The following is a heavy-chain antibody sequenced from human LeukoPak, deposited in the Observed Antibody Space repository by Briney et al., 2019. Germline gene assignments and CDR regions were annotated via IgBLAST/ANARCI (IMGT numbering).Heavy chain of an antibody. CDR2: ISSSSSYI. CDR1: GFTFSSYA. Sequence: PGGSLRLSCAASGFTFSSYAMSWVRQAPGKGLEWVPSISSSSSYIYYADSVKGRFTISRDNAKNSLYLQMNSLRPEDTAVYYCARVGSSLTHYFDYWGQGTLVTVSS. CDR3: ARVGSSLTHYFDY. V-gene: IGHV3-21*01. J-gene: IGHJ4*02. D-gene: IGHD6-13*01.